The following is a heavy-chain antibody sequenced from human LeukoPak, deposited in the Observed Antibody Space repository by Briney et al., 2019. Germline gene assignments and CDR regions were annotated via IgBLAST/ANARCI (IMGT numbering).Heavy chain of an antibody. J-gene: IGHJ4*02. Sequence: PGGSLRLSCAASGFTLSCYWTHWVRQAPGEGLVWVSRMNSDGTVTTYADSVRGRFTISRDNAKNTLYLQMSSLRAEDTAVYYCARYVVASACFDSWGQGTPVTVSS. D-gene: IGHD2-21*01. CDR1: GFTLSCYW. V-gene: IGHV3-74*03. CDR2: MNSDGTVT. CDR3: ARYVVASACFDS.